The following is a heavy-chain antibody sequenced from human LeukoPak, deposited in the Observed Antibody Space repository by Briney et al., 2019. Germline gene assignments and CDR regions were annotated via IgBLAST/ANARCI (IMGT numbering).Heavy chain of an antibody. J-gene: IGHJ3*02. Sequence: GGSLRLSCAASGFTFSSYGMSWVRQAPGKGLEWVSAISGSGGSTYYADSVKGRFTISRDNSKNTLYLQMNSLRAEDTAVYYCAKADDYGDGAFDIWGQGTMVTVSS. D-gene: IGHD4-17*01. CDR3: AKADDYGDGAFDI. CDR2: ISGSGGST. CDR1: GFTFSSYG. V-gene: IGHV3-23*01.